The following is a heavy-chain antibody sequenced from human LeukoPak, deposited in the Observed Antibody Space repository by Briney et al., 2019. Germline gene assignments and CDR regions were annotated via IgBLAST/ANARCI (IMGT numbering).Heavy chain of an antibody. CDR2: INHSGST. CDR1: GYSISSGYY. J-gene: IGHJ3*02. CDR3: ARRGRAFDI. Sequence: SETLSLTCTVSGYSISSGYYWGWIRQPPGKGLEWIGEINHSGSTNYNPSLKSRVTISVDTSKNQFSLKLSSVTAADTAVYYCARRGRAFDIWGQGTMVTVSS. V-gene: IGHV4-38-2*02.